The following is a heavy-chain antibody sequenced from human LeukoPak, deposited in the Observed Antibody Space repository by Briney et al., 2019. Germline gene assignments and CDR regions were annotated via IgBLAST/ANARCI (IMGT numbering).Heavy chain of an antibody. CDR3: ARRGTVTTGGYFDY. J-gene: IGHJ4*02. Sequence: PSETLSLTCTVSGGSNSSSSYYWGWIRQPPGKGLEWIGSIYYSGSTYYNPSLKSRVTISVDTSKNQFSLKLSSVTAADTAVYYCARRGTVTTGGYFDYWGQGTLVTVSS. CDR1: GGSNSSSSYY. D-gene: IGHD4-17*01. V-gene: IGHV4-39*01. CDR2: IYYSGST.